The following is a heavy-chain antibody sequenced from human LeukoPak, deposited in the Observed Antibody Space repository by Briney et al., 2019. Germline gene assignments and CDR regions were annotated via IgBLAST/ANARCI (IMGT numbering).Heavy chain of an antibody. CDR2: INHSGST. CDR1: XGSFXXXY. Sequence: LSLTXXXXXGSFXXXYWSWLRQXPGKGLEWIGEINHSGSTKYNPSLKSGGTISVDTSKNQFSLKLSSVTAADTAVYYCARGGIAAAGSHLYFDYWGQGTLVTVSS. D-gene: IGHD6-13*01. V-gene: IGHV4-34*01. J-gene: IGHJ4*02. CDR3: ARGGIAAAGSHLYFDY.